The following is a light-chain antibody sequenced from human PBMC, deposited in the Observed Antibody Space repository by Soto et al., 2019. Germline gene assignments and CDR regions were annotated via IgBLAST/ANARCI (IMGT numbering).Light chain of an antibody. V-gene: IGKV1-5*03. Sequence: DIQMTQSPSTLSASIGDRVTITCRASQSISSWLAWYQQKPGKAPNLLIYKASTLKSGVPSRFSGSGSGTEFTLTITSLQPDDFATYYCQQYNSYWTFGQGNKVDVK. CDR3: QQYNSYWT. J-gene: IGKJ1*01. CDR2: KAS. CDR1: QSISSW.